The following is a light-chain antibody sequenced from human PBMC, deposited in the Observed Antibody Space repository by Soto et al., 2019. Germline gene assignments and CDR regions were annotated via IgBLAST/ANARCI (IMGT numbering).Light chain of an antibody. CDR1: SSDFGDDKY. V-gene: IGLV2-14*01. CDR2: GVN. J-gene: IGLJ3*02. CDR3: GSFTTSRIWV. Sequence: QSALTQPASVSGSPGQSITVSCTGSSSDFGDDKYVSWYQQQPGKGPNLLIYGVNSRPSGISTRFSGSKSGNTASLTISGLQVEDEAEYFCGSFTTSRIWVFGGGTKVTVL.